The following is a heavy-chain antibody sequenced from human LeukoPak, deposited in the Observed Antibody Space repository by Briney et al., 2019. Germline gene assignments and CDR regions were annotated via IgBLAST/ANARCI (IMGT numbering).Heavy chain of an antibody. CDR2: IKQDGSEK. CDR1: GFTFSSYW. J-gene: IGHJ4*02. CDR3: ATWPGGWYGEDS. D-gene: IGHD6-19*01. V-gene: IGHV3-7*03. Sequence: GGSLRLSCAASGFTFSSYWMSWVRQAPGKGLEWVANIKQDGSEKYYVDSVKGRFTISRDTSKNMLYLQMNSLRAEDTAVYYCATWPGGWYGEDSWGQGTLVTVSS.